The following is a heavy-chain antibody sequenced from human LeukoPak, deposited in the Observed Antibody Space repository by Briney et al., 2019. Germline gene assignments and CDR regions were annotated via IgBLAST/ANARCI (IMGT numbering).Heavy chain of an antibody. CDR3: AREEYFQDSNGYSYYFHS. CDR1: GGSIGWDY. J-gene: IGHJ4*02. Sequence: PSETLSLTCTVSGGSIGWDYWSWIRQSAGKGLEWIGRIYKSGSTNYNPSFRSRVIMSVDTSKNQFSLNVTSVTAADTAVYYCAREEYFQDSNGYSYYFHSWGQGSLVTVSS. CDR2: IYKSGST. V-gene: IGHV4-4*07. D-gene: IGHD3-22*01.